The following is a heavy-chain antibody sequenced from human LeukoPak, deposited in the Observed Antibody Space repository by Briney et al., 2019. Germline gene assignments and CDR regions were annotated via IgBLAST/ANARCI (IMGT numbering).Heavy chain of an antibody. CDR2: IKQDGSEK. CDR3: ARGGYPAAGILGYFDL. V-gene: IGHV3-7*01. J-gene: IGHJ2*01. Sequence: PGGSLRLSCAASGFTFSSYWMSWVRQAPGKGLEWVANIKQDGSEKYYVDSVKGRFTISRDNAKNSLYLQMNSLRAEDTAVYYCARGGYPAAGILGYFDLWGRGTLVTVSS. CDR1: GFTFSSYW. D-gene: IGHD6-13*01.